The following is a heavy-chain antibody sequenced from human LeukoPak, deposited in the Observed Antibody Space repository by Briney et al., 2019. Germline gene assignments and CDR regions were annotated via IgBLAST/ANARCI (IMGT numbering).Heavy chain of an antibody. CDR3: TKGSGSSCYSPCDY. V-gene: IGHV3-21*01. CDR1: GFTFSSYS. Sequence: GGSLRLSCAASGFTFSSYSMNWVRQAPGKGLEWVSSISGSSSYIYYADSVKGRFTISRDNAKNSLYLQMNSLRAEDTAVYYCTKGSGSSCYSPCDYWGQGILVTVSS. CDR2: ISGSSSYI. J-gene: IGHJ4*02. D-gene: IGHD2-15*01.